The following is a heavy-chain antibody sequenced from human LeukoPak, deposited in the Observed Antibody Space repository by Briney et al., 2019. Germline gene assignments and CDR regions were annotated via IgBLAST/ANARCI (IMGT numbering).Heavy chain of an antibody. J-gene: IGHJ4*02. CDR1: GGSISSYY. D-gene: IGHD1-26*01. CDR3: ARSSGAYRSFDY. V-gene: IGHV4-59*01. Sequence: PSETLSLTCTVSGGSISSYYWSWIRQPPGKGLEWIGYIYYSGTTNYNPSLKNRVTISVDASNNQFSLQLSSVTAADSAVYYCARSSGAYRSFDYWGQGTLGPVSS. CDR2: IYYSGTT.